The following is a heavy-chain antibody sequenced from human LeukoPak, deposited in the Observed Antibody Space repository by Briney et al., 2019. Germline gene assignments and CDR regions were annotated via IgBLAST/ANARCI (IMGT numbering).Heavy chain of an antibody. CDR2: IHPNSGGT. CDR1: GYTFTCYY. CDR3: ARGYCSSTSCKPWSGWFDP. D-gene: IGHD2-2*01. J-gene: IGHJ5*02. Sequence: ASVTVSCKASGYTFTCYYMHWLRQAPAQGLEWMGWIHPNSGGTNYAQKLQGRVTMTRDTSISTAYMELSRLRYDDTTGYYCARGYCSSTSCKPWSGWFDPWGQGTLVTVSS. V-gene: IGHV1-2*02.